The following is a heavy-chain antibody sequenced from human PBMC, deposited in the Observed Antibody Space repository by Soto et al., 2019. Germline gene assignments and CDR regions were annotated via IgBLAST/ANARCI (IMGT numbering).Heavy chain of an antibody. V-gene: IGHV3-30*18. CDR3: AKGRLRGQTGGGFDY. CDR2: ISYDGSNK. Sequence: PGGSLRLSCAASGFTFSSYGMHWVRQAPGKGLEWVAVISYDGSNKYYADSVKGRFTISRDNSKNTLYLQMNSLRAEDTAVYYCAKGRLRGQTGGGFDYWGQGTLVTVSS. CDR1: GFTFSSYG. J-gene: IGHJ4*02. D-gene: IGHD1-26*01.